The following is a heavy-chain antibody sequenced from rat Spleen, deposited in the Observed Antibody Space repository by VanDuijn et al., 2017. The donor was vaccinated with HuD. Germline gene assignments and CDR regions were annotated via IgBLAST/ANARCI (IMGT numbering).Heavy chain of an antibody. CDR1: GFTFSDYA. V-gene: IGHV4-2*01. CDR2: INRDGSTI. CDR3: ASGIWFLY. Sequence: EVQLVESGGGLVQPGRSLKISCAASGFTFSDYAMAWVRQAPGKGLEWIGEINRDGSTINYTPSLKDKVTISRDNVQNTLYLQMSKLGSEDTAIYYCASGIWFLYWGQGTLVTVSS. J-gene: IGHJ3*01.